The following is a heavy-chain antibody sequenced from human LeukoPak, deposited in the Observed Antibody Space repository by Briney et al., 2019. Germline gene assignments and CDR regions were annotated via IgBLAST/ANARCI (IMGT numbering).Heavy chain of an antibody. CDR3: AKILGYYGSGSYYDY. CDR1: GYIFSNFG. Sequence: ASVKVSCKASGYIFSNFGISWVRQAPGQGLEWMGWISGHDGYTNYAQKFQGRVTITTDESTSTAYMELSSLRSEDTAVYYCAKILGYYGSGSYYDYWGQGTLVTVSS. V-gene: IGHV1-18*01. CDR2: ISGHDGYT. J-gene: IGHJ4*02. D-gene: IGHD3-10*01.